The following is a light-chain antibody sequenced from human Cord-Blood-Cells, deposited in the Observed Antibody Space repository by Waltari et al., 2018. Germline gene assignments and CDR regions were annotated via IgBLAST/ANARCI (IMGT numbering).Light chain of an antibody. Sequence: DIQMTQSPSSLSASVGDRVTITCRASQSISSYLNWYQQKPGKAPKHLIYAASSLQSGVPSRFSGSGSGTDFTLTISSLQPEDFATYYCQQSYSTPPRTFGQRTKVEIK. V-gene: IGKV1-39*01. CDR3: QQSYSTPPRT. CDR1: QSISSY. CDR2: AAS. J-gene: IGKJ1*01.